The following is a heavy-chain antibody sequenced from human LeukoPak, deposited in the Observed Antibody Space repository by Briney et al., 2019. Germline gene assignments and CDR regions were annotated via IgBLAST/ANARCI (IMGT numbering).Heavy chain of an antibody. CDR2: INAYNGKT. CDR3: ARPRCSSGRGDFDY. V-gene: IGHV1-18*01. D-gene: IGHD6-19*01. J-gene: IGHJ4*02. CDR1: GYTFTTYG. Sequence: ASVKVSCKASGYTFTTYGISWVRQAPGQGLEWMGWINAYNGKTNYAQKLQGRVTITTDKSTSTAYMELRSLRSEETAVYYCARPRCSSGRGDFDYWGQGTLVTVSS.